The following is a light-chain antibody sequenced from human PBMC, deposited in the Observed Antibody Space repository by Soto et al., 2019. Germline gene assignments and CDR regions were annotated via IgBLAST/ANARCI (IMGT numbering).Light chain of an antibody. CDR2: TAS. J-gene: IGKJ5*01. CDR1: QSISSW. CDR3: QQVNSYPRT. Sequence: IKMNKSPSTLSAYVEDRVTITCRASQSISSWLAWYQQKPGKAPNLLIYTASTLQSGVPSRFSGSGSGTEFTLTISSLQPEDFATYYCQQVNSYPRTFGQGTLLEI. V-gene: IGKV1-5*01.